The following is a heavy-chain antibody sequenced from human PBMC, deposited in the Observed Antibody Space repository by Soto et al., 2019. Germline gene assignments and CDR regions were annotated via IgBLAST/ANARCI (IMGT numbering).Heavy chain of an antibody. Sequence: SETLSLTCTVSGGSISSSSYYWGWIRQPPGKGLEWIGSIYYSGSTYYNPSLKSRVTISVDTSKNQFSLKLSSVTAADTVVYYCARQYCSSTSCSNYFDYWGQGTLVTVSS. V-gene: IGHV4-39*01. CDR2: IYYSGST. J-gene: IGHJ4*02. CDR1: GGSISSSSYY. D-gene: IGHD2-2*01. CDR3: ARQYCSSTSCSNYFDY.